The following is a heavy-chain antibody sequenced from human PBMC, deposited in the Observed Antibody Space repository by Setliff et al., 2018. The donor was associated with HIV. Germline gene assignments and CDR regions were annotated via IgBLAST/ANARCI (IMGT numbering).Heavy chain of an antibody. CDR3: ARLLNGYNSYDYYYMDV. CDR1: GYSFTSYW. J-gene: IGHJ6*03. D-gene: IGHD5-12*01. V-gene: IGHV5-51*01. Sequence: GESLKISCKGSGYSFTSYWIAWVRQTPGKGLEWMGIIYPGDSESRYSPSFQGLVTISVDRSTSTAYLNWSSLKASDSAMYYCARLLNGYNSYDYYYMDVWSKGTTVTVSS. CDR2: IYPGDSES.